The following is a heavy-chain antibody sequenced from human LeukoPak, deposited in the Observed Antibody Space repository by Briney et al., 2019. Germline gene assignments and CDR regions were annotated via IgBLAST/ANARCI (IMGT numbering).Heavy chain of an antibody. Sequence: GGSLRLSCAASGFTFSSYAMSWVRQAPGKGLEWVAVIWYDGSNKYYADSVKGRFTISRDNSKNTLYLQMNSLRAEDTAVYYCARDASEGYFDYWGQGTLVTVSS. CDR2: IWYDGSNK. J-gene: IGHJ4*02. CDR3: ARDASEGYFDY. V-gene: IGHV3-33*08. CDR1: GFTFSSYA.